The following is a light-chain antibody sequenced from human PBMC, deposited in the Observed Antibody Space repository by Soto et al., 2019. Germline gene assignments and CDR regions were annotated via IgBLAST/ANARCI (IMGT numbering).Light chain of an antibody. CDR3: EHLTEWRPQRT. J-gene: IGKJ1*01. CDR2: XAA. V-gene: IGKV3-11*01. CDR1: QRISRH. Sequence: VVTQSPVTLSLPPGESFTLACRASQRISRHFAWDQRKPGQAPRVLIXXAAXRATGIPARFSGSGSGTDFTLTIRSLELEDFAVLYGEHLTEWRPQRTFGQGTKVDIK.